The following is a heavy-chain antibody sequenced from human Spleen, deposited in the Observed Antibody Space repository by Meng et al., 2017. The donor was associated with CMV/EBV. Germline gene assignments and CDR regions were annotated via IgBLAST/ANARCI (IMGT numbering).Heavy chain of an antibody. V-gene: IGHV1-69*05. Sequence: CKASGGTFSSYALSWVRQAPGQGLEWMGGIIPILGTVRYAHRFRGRVTITTDESTSTAYMELSSLRSADTAVYFCARGYGGDTRVFEFWGQGTLVTVSS. CDR3: ARGYGGDTRVFEF. J-gene: IGHJ4*02. CDR2: IIPILGTV. CDR1: GGTFSSYA. D-gene: IGHD2-21*02.